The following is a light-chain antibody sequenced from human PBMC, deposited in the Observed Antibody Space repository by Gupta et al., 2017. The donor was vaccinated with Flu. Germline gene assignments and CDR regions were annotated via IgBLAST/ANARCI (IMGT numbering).Light chain of an antibody. Sequence: QSGLTQPASVSGSPGQSIAISCSGTSSDVGGYNYVSWYQQHQGEAPQLIIFKVSHRPSGVAARFSGSKSGNTAALTTSTRQQDDEGDYYYSTPTRSNTRLFGGGTKLTVL. CDR1: SSDVGGYNY. V-gene: IGLV2-14*01. CDR2: KVS. J-gene: IGLJ2*01. CDR3: STPTRSNTRL.